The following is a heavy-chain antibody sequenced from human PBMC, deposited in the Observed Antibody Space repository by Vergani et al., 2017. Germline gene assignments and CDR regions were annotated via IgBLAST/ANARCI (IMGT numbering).Heavy chain of an antibody. CDR2: ISSSSSYI. Sequence: EVQLVESGGGLVKPGGSLRLSCVASGFTFGSYSMNWVRQAPGKGLEWVSFISSSSSYIYYADSVKGRFTISRDNAKNSLYLQMNSLRAEDTAVYYFARDPSKYCSGGSCYGQYNWFDPWGQGTLVTVSS. CDR3: ARDPSKYCSGGSCYGQYNWFDP. V-gene: IGHV3-21*01. D-gene: IGHD2-15*01. CDR1: GFTFGSYS. J-gene: IGHJ5*02.